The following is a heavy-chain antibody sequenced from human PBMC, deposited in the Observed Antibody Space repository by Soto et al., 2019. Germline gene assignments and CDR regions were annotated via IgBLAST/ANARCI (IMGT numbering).Heavy chain of an antibody. CDR3: AKDRQPDGIWTFDY. J-gene: IGHJ4*02. Sequence: GGSLRLSCSASGYTVSSYTMTWVRLAPGKGLQWVSTIFTGTGSTAYADSVRGRFSISRDDSKNILYLQMNSLRVEDTALYFCAKDRQPDGIWTFDYWGRGTLVTVSS. D-gene: IGHD3-9*01. CDR1: GYTVSSYT. V-gene: IGHV3-23*01. CDR2: IFTGTGST.